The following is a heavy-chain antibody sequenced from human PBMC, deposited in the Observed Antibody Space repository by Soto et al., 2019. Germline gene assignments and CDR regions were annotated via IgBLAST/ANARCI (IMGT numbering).Heavy chain of an antibody. CDR2: IYYSGST. Sequence: SETLSLTCTVSGGSISSSSYYWGLILQPPGKGLEWIGSIYYSGSTYYNASLKSRVTISVDTSKNQFSLKLSSVTAADTAVYYCARHVGLRDWFDPWGQGTLVTVSS. CDR3: ARHVGLRDWFDP. CDR1: GGSISSSSYY. J-gene: IGHJ5*02. D-gene: IGHD2-15*01. V-gene: IGHV4-39*01.